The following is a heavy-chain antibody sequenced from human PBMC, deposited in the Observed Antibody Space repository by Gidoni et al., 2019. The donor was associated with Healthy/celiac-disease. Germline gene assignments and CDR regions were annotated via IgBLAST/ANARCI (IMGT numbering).Heavy chain of an antibody. Sequence: QVQLVESGGGVVQPVRSLRLSCAASGFTLSSYAMHWVRQAPGKGLEWVAVISYDGSNKYYADSVKGRFTSSRDNSKNTLYRQMNSLRAEDTAVYYCASRDYWGQGTLVTVSS. CDR1: GFTLSSYA. V-gene: IGHV3-30-3*01. CDR2: ISYDGSNK. CDR3: ASRDY. J-gene: IGHJ4*02.